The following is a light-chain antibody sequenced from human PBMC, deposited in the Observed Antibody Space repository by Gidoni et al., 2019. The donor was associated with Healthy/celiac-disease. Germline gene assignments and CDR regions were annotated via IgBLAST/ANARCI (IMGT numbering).Light chain of an antibody. J-gene: IGLJ3*02. Sequence: SSELTQDPAVSVVLGQTVRITCQGDSLRSYYASWYQQKPGQAPVLVIYGKHNRPSGIPDRFSGSSSGNTASLTITGAQAEDEADYYCNSRDSSGNHHWVFGGGTKLTVL. CDR3: NSRDSSGNHHWV. CDR1: SLRSYY. CDR2: GKH. V-gene: IGLV3-19*01.